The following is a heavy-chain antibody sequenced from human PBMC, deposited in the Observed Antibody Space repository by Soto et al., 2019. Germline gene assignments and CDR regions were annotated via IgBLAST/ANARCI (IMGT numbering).Heavy chain of an antibody. CDR1: GGTFSSYT. CDR2: IIPILGIA. J-gene: IGHJ3*02. Sequence: GASVKVSCKASGGTFSSYTISWVRQAPGQRLEWMGRIIPILGIANYAQKFQGRVTITADKSTSTAYMELSSLRSEDTAVYYCARTERPRYCSSTSCYHDAFDIWGQGTMVTVSS. V-gene: IGHV1-69*02. CDR3: ARTERPRYCSSTSCYHDAFDI. D-gene: IGHD2-2*01.